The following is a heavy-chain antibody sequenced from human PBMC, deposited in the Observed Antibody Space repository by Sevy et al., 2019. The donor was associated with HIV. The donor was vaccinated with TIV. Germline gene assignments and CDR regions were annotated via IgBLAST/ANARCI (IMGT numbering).Heavy chain of an antibody. CDR1: GDSLSSGAYS. CDR2: IFHTGNT. J-gene: IGHJ3*02. D-gene: IGHD4-17*01. CDR3: ARDGGTVTSPGCFDI. Sequence: SETLSLTCAVSGDSLSSGAYSWNWIRQPPGKALEWIGYIFHTGNTYYNSSLRSRVTISVDTSKNQFSLKMTSVTAADTAVYYCARDGGTVTSPGCFDIWGRGTMVTVSS. V-gene: IGHV4-30-2*01.